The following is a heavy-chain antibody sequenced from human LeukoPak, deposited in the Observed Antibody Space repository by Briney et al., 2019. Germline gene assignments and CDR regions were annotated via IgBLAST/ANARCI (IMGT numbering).Heavy chain of an antibody. J-gene: IGHJ6*04. CDR3: ESGGITRNDHYYYGTDV. CDR1: GYTFTSYY. CDR2: INPSGGST. Sequence: ASVKVSCKASGYTFTSYYMHWVRQAPGQGLEWMGIINPSGGSTSYAQKFQGRVTMTRDTSTSTVYMELSSLRSEDTAVYYCESGGITRNDHYYYGTDVWNKVTKVIV. D-gene: IGHD1-20*01. V-gene: IGHV1-46*01.